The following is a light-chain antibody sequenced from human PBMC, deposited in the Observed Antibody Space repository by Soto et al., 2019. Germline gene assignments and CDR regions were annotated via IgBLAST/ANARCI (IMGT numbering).Light chain of an antibody. J-gene: IGLJ1*01. Sequence: SALTQPASVSGSPGQSITISCTGTSSDVGGYNFVSWYQQHPGKAPKLMIYEVSNRPSGVSNRFSGSQSGNTAFLTISGLQAEDEADYSCSSYTSSSTVFGTGTKVTVL. CDR1: SSDVGGYNF. CDR2: EVS. V-gene: IGLV2-14*01. CDR3: SSYTSSSTV.